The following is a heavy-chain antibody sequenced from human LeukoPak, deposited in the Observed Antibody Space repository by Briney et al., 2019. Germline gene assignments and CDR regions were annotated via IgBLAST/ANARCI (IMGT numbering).Heavy chain of an antibody. CDR1: GGSISSYY. Sequence: PSETLSLTCTVSGGSISSYYWSWIRQPPGKGLEWIGYIYYSGSTNYNPSLKSRVTISVDTSKNQFSLKLSSVTAADTAVYYCARDADSSSWYRIYWGQGTLVTVSS. CDR2: IYYSGST. CDR3: ARDADSSSWYRIY. V-gene: IGHV4-59*12. J-gene: IGHJ4*02. D-gene: IGHD6-13*01.